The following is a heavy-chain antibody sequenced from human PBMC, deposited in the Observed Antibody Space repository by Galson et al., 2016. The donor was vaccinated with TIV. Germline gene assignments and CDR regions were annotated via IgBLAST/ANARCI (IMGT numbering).Heavy chain of an antibody. V-gene: IGHV2-5*02. J-gene: IGHJ3*02. Sequence: PALVKPTQTLTLTCTFSGFSLGTGGVGVGWIRQPPGKALEWLALIYWDDDKRYSPSLKNRLTITKDTSKNQLVLTMTNMDPVDTATYYCAHRNMTLSTGSYAFDMGGQGTMVTVSS. D-gene: IGHD3-9*01. CDR2: IYWDDDK. CDR1: GFSLGTGGVG. CDR3: AHRNMTLSTGSYAFDM.